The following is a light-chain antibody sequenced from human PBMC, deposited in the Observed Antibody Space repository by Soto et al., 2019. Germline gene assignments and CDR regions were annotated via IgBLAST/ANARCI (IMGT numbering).Light chain of an antibody. CDR3: QQFNGFPT. Sequence: AIQLTQSPSSLSASVGDTVTITCRASPGISNALAWYQQIPGKPPKLLIYDASTLESGVPSRFSGSGSGTDFTLTISSLQPGDFATYYCQQFNGFPTFGQGTRLEIQ. CDR1: PGISNA. V-gene: IGKV1-13*02. J-gene: IGKJ5*01. CDR2: DAS.